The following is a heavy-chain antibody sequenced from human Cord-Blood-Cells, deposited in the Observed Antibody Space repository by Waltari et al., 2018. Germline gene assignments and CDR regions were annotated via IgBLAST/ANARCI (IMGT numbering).Heavy chain of an antibody. CDR3: ARPPSDRGSKYFQH. CDR2: NSSSSSYI. Sequence: EVQLVESGGGLVKPGGSLRLSCAASGFTFSSYSMNWVRQAPGKGVEWVASNSSSSSYIYYADSVKGRFTIARDNAKNSLYLQMNSLRAEDTAVYYCARPPSDRGSKYFQHWGQGTLVTVSS. CDR1: GFTFSSYS. D-gene: IGHD3-22*01. V-gene: IGHV3-21*01. J-gene: IGHJ1*01.